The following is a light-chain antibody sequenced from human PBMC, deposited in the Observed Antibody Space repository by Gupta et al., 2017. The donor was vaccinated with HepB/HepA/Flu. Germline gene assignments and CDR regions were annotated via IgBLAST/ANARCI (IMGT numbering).Light chain of an antibody. CDR1: QDISSY. CDR2: DVS. V-gene: IGKV1-33*01. CDR3: QQYSNCPLT. Sequence: DIEMTQSPSSLSASLGDRATISCRASQDISSYLHWYQQKPGKAPRLLVYDVSNWEIGVPVRFSGSGSGTEFTLTISSLEPEDIAIYYCQQYSNCPLTFGRGTKLEMK. J-gene: IGKJ4*01.